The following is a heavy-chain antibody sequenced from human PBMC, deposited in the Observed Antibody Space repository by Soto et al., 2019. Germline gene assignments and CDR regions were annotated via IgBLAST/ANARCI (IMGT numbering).Heavy chain of an antibody. CDR2: IIRILGIP. Sequence: QVNLVQSGAEVRKPGSSVKVSCKTSGATLNNYIIGWVRQAPGQGLEWMGRIIRILGIPNYSQRFQDRLTITADRSTSTLYMELSSLRSDDTAIYFCARGGVVDYGDYNTWGQGTLVTVSS. V-gene: IGHV1-69*02. CDR3: ARGGVVDYGDYNT. J-gene: IGHJ5*02. CDR1: GATLNNYI. D-gene: IGHD4-17*01.